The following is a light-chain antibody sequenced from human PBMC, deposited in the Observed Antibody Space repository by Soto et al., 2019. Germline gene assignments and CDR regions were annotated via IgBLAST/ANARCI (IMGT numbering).Light chain of an antibody. CDR1: QSVNTW. CDR3: QQYHAYSRT. J-gene: IGKJ1*01. Sequence: DIQMTQSPSTLAASVGDRVTITCRASQSVNTWLAWYQQKPGKAPKTLIYDASDLESGVPSRFSGSGSGTEFTLTISSLQPDDFATYYCQQYHAYSRTFGQGTKVELK. CDR2: DAS. V-gene: IGKV1-5*01.